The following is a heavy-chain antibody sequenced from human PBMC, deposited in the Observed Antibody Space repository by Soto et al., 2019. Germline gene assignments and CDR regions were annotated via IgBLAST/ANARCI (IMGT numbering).Heavy chain of an antibody. J-gene: IGHJ4*02. CDR1: GFTLSSYG. CDR2: ISYDGSDK. D-gene: IGHD3-10*01. Sequence: QVQLVESGGGVVQPERSLRLSCAGSGFTLSSYGMHWVRQAPGKGLEWVAVISYDGSDKKYADSVKGRFTISRDNYKNTLYLQMNSLRPDDTAVYYCAKDQDRGGAAYYFDYWGQGTLVTVSS. V-gene: IGHV3-30*18. CDR3: AKDQDRGGAAYYFDY.